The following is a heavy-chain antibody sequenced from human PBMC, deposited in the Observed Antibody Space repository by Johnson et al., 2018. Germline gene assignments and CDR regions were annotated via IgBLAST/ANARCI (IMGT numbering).Heavy chain of an antibody. V-gene: IGHV4-59*01. Sequence: QVQLQESGPGLVKPSETLSLTCTVSGGSISTYYWGWIRQPPGKRLEWIAYIYYSGSTNYNPSLKSRVTISVDTSKNQFSLKVNSVTPADTAVYYCARGLSGNDWYFDLWGRGTLVTVSS. D-gene: IGHD5-12*01. CDR3: ARGLSGNDWYFDL. J-gene: IGHJ2*01. CDR1: GGSISTYY. CDR2: IYYSGST.